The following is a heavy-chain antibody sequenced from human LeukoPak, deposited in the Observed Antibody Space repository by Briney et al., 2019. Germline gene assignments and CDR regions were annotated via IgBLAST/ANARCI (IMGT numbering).Heavy chain of an antibody. CDR3: AFLPPGH. J-gene: IGHJ1*01. Sequence: PGGSPRLSCAASGFTFSDYWMDWVRQAPGKGLVWVSRIKSGGSSIMYADSVRGRFTISRDNAKHSLYLNMNSQRAAAEAEYYCAFLPPGHWGQGTLVTVSS. D-gene: IGHD3-3*01. V-gene: IGHV3-74*03. CDR2: IKSGGSSI. CDR1: GFTFSDYW.